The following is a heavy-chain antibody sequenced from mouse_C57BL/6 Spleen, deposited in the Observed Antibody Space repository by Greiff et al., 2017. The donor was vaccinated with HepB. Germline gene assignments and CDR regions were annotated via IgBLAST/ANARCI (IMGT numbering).Heavy chain of an antibody. Sequence: EVKVVESGGDLVKPGGSLKLSCAASGFTFSSYGMSWVRQTPDKRLEWVATISSGGSYTYYPDSVKGRFTISRDNAKNTQYLQMSSLKSEETAMYYCARRRYDYDAYFDCWGQGTTLTVTS. CDR1: GFTFSSYG. D-gene: IGHD2-4*01. CDR2: ISSGGSYT. V-gene: IGHV5-6*02. CDR3: ARRRYDYDAYFDC. J-gene: IGHJ2*01.